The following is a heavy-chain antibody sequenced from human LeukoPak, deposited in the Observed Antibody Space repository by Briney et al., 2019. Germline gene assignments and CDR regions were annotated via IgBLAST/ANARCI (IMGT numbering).Heavy chain of an antibody. J-gene: IGHJ4*02. Sequence: GGSLRLSCAASGFTFSSYAMHWVRQAPGKGLEWVAVISYDGSNKYYADSVKGRFTISRDNSKNTLYLQMNSLRAEDTAVYYCASTLWGNFNFDYWGQGTLVTVSS. CDR3: ASTLWGNFNFDY. CDR2: ISYDGSNK. D-gene: IGHD3-10*01. V-gene: IGHV3-30-3*01. CDR1: GFTFSSYA.